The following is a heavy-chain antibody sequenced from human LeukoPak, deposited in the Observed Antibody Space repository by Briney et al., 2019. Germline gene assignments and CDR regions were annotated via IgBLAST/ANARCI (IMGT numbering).Heavy chain of an antibody. V-gene: IGHV1-2*02. D-gene: IGHD1-26*01. CDR2: INPNSGGT. J-gene: IGHJ3*02. CDR1: GYTFTGYY. CDR3: ARDRGELLVGDAYRYASDI. Sequence: ASVKVSCKASGYTFTGYYMHWVRQAPGQGLEWMGWINPNSGGTNYAQKFQGRVTMTRDTSISTAYMELSRLRSDDTAVYYCARDRGELLVGDAYRYASDIWGQGTMVTVSS.